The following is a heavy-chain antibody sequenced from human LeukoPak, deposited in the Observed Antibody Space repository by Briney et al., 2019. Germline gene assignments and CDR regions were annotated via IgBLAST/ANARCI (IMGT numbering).Heavy chain of an antibody. CDR2: IWNDGSIR. CDR3: ARASGSYDY. CDR1: GFSFSTYG. J-gene: IGHJ4*02. D-gene: IGHD1-26*01. V-gene: IGHV3-33*01. Sequence: GGSLRLSCAASGFSFSTYGLHWVRQAPGKGLEWVAVIWNDGSIRYYADSVKGRFTISSDNSKNTLYLQMNNLRAEDTAVYYCARASGSYDYWGQGTLVTVSS.